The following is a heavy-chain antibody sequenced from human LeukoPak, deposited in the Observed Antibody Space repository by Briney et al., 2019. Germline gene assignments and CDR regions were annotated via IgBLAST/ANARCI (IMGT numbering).Heavy chain of an antibody. J-gene: IGHJ6*02. V-gene: IGHV4-59*08. D-gene: IGHD6-6*01. CDR3: ARLSIAGYDYYGMDV. Sequence: SETLSLTCTVSGGSISSYYWTWIRQPPGKGLEWIGYIYYSGSTNYNPSLKSRVTISVDTSKNQFPLKLSSVTAADTAVYYCARLSIAGYDYYGMDVWGQGTTVTVSS. CDR1: GGSISSYY. CDR2: IYYSGST.